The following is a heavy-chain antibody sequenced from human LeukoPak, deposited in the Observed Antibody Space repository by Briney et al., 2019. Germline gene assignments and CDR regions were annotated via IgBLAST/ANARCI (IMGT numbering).Heavy chain of an antibody. Sequence: PGGSLRLSCAASGFTFSSYGMHWVRQAPGKGLEWVAFIRYDGSNKYYADSVKGRFTISRDNSKNTLYLQMNSLRAEDTAVYYCAKAASMPVYYSDYWGQGTLVTVSS. CDR3: AKAASMPVYYSDY. CDR1: GFTFSSYG. D-gene: IGHD2/OR15-2a*01. J-gene: IGHJ4*02. CDR2: IRYDGSNK. V-gene: IGHV3-30*02.